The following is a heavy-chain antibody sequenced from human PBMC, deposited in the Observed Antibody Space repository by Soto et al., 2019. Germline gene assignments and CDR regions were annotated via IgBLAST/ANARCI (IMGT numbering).Heavy chain of an antibody. D-gene: IGHD3-22*01. CDR2: INHSGST. V-gene: IGHV4-34*01. Sequence: SETLSLTCAVYGGSFSGYYWSWIRQRPGKGLEWIGEINHSGSTNYNPSLKSRVTISVDTSKNQFSLKLSSVTAADTAVYYCARGRSNDSSGYSARLGMDVWGQGTTVTVS. CDR3: ARGRSNDSSGYSARLGMDV. J-gene: IGHJ6*02. CDR1: GGSFSGYY.